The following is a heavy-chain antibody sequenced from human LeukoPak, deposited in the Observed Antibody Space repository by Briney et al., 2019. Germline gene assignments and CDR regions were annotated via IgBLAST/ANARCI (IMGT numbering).Heavy chain of an antibody. Sequence: TGGSLRLSCAASGFTFSNYGMHWVRQAPGKGLEWVTVISYDGSYKYYADSVKGRFTISRDNSKNTLYLQMNILRAEDTAVYYCAKEKVVVVPAATLDYWGQGTLVTVSS. CDR2: ISYDGSYK. V-gene: IGHV3-30*18. J-gene: IGHJ4*02. D-gene: IGHD2-2*01. CDR3: AKEKVVVVPAATLDY. CDR1: GFTFSNYG.